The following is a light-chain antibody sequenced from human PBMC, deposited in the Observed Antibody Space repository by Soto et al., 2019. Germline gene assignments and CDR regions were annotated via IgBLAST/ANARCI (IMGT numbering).Light chain of an antibody. CDR1: QNIHTW. Sequence: DIQMTQAPSTLSASVDDRVTITCRASQNIHTWLAWYPHNLGKAPSLLIYAAANLESGVPSRFSGSGSGTEFALTISSLHPDDVATYYCQQHESYPRTFGQGTKVEMK. J-gene: IGKJ1*01. V-gene: IGKV1-5*03. CDR2: AAA. CDR3: QQHESYPRT.